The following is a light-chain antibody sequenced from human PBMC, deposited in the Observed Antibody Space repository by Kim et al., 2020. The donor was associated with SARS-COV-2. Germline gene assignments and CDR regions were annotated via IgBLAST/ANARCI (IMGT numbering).Light chain of an antibody. V-gene: IGLV3-25*03. CDR1: ALPKHY. J-gene: IGLJ2*01. CDR3: QSADSSVSYVV. Sequence: SYELTQPPSVSVSPGQTARITCSGDALPKHYAYWYQQKPGQAPVLVIYKDSQRPSGIPERFSGSSSGTAVTLTISGVQAEDEADYYCQSADSSVSYVVFGGGTQRTVL. CDR2: KDS.